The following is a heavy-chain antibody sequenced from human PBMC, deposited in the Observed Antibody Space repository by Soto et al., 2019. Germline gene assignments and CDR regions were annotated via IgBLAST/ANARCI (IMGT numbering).Heavy chain of an antibody. CDR3: VRGASLNLDY. D-gene: IGHD1-26*01. CDR1: GFTFDDYG. Sequence: EVQLVESGGGVLRPGGYLRLSCAASGFTFDDYGMSWARQAPGKGLEWVSGVNWNGGSTGYADSVKGRFTISRDNAKNSLYLQMNSLRAEDTAFYYCVRGASLNLDYWGQGTLVTVSS. CDR2: VNWNGGST. J-gene: IGHJ4*02. V-gene: IGHV3-20*04.